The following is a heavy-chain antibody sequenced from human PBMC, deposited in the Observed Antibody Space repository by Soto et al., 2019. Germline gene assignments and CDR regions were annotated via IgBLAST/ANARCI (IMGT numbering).Heavy chain of an antibody. V-gene: IGHV4-59*08. J-gene: IGHJ4*02. CDR2: IYYGGST. Sequence: LEILSLTCTVSGGSISSYYWSWIRQPPGKGLEWIGYIYYGGSTNYNPSLRSRVTISVDTSKNQFSLKLSSVTAADTAVYYCARRYGPGFDYWGQGTLVTVSS. CDR1: GGSISSYY. CDR3: ARRYGPGFDY. D-gene: IGHD4-17*01.